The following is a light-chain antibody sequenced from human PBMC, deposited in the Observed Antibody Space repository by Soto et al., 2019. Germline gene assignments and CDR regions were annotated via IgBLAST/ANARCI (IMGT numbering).Light chain of an antibody. CDR1: KNINTW. J-gene: IGKJ1*01. CDR3: QQYNSYSGT. CDR2: DAS. V-gene: IGKV1-5*01. Sequence: DIQMTHTPSTLSACVGERCTITCGASKNINTWVAWYQQQPGKAPKLLIYDASSLESGVPSRFSGNGSGTEFTLTISGLQPDDFASYYCQQYNSYSGTFGQGTKVDIK.